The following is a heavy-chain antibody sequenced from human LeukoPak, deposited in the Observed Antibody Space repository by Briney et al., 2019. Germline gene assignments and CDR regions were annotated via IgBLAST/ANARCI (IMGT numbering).Heavy chain of an antibody. CDR1: GFTFSSYS. V-gene: IGHV3-48*01. CDR2: ISSSSSTI. Sequence: GGSLRLSCAASGFTFSSYSMNWVRQAPGKGLEWVSYISSSSSTIYYADSVKGRFTISRDNAKNSLYLQMNSLRAEDTAVYYCARDAGYYRGNFDYRGQGTLVTVSS. J-gene: IGHJ4*02. D-gene: IGHD3-22*01. CDR3: ARDAGYYRGNFDY.